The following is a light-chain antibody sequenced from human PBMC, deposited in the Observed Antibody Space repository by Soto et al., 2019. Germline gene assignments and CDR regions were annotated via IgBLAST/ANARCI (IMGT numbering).Light chain of an antibody. J-gene: IGKJ4*01. CDR3: QQYDNLPLT. CDR1: QDISNY. V-gene: IGKV1-33*01. Sequence: DIQMTQSPSSLSASVGDRVTITCQASQDISNYLNWYQQKPGKAPKLLIYDASNLETGVPSRFSGSGSATDFTFTISSLQPADIATYYCQQYDNLPLTFGGGTKVEIK. CDR2: DAS.